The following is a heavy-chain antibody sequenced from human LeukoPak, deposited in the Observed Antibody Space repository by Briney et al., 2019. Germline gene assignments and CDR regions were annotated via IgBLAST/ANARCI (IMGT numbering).Heavy chain of an antibody. CDR2: IYSRGTT. V-gene: IGHV4-30-4*01. CDR3: ARDRGQGVGTLAN. CDR1: GGSISSGNDY. Sequence: PSETLSLTCTVSGGSISSGNDYWTWIRQPPGKGLEWVGYIYSRGTTYYNPSVQSRLDISIDTSKNQFSLKLTSVTAADTAMYYCARDRGQGVGTLANWGQGTLVTVSS. D-gene: IGHD1-1*01. J-gene: IGHJ4*02.